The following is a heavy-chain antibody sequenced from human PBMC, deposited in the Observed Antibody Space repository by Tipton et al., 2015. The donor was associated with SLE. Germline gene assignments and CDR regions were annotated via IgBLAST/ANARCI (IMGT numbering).Heavy chain of an antibody. J-gene: IGHJ4*02. CDR1: GGSFSGYY. CDR2: INHSGST. Sequence: LSLTCAVYGGSFSGYYWSWIRQPPGKGLEWIGEINHSGSTNYNPSLKSRVTISVDTSKNQFSLKLSSVTAADTAVYFCARAPLHGDYDYWGQGTLVTVSS. V-gene: IGHV4-34*01. CDR3: ARAPLHGDYDY. D-gene: IGHD4-17*01.